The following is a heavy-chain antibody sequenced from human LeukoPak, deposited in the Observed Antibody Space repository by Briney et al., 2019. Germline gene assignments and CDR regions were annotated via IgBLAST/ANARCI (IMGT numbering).Heavy chain of an antibody. V-gene: IGHV4-61*08. CDR3: ARGGSSGWPGIDY. Sequence: SETLSLTCTVSGGSISSGGYYWSWIRQPPGKGLEWIGYIYYSGSTNYNPSLKSRVTISVDTSKNQFSLKLSSVTAADTAVYYCARGGSSGWPGIDYWGQGTLVTVSS. J-gene: IGHJ4*02. CDR1: GGSISSGGYY. D-gene: IGHD6-19*01. CDR2: IYYSGST.